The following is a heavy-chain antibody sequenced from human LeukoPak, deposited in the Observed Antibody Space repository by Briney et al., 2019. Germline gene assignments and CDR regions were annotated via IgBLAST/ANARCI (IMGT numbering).Heavy chain of an antibody. D-gene: IGHD1-26*01. V-gene: IGHV5-10-1*01. CDR1: GYSFTSYW. Sequence: GESLKISCKGSGYSFTSYWITWVRKIPGKGLEWLGRIDPSDSYTNYSPSFQGHVTISADKSISTAYLQWRSLMASDTAMYYCARHGRGGGSYYHFDYWGQGTLVTVSS. CDR3: ARHGRGGGSYYHFDY. CDR2: IDPSDSYT. J-gene: IGHJ4*02.